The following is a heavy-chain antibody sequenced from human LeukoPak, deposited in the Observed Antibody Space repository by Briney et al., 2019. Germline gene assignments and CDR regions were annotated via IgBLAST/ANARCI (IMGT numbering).Heavy chain of an antibody. J-gene: IGHJ4*02. CDR2: ISDDGTWT. CDR1: GFPFSSSC. Sequence: GGSLRLSCAASGFPFSSSCMSWVRQAPGKGLVWVSRISDDGTWTNYADSVKGRFTTTRDNSKNTLYLQMNSLRAEDTAVYHCISGRYIRGWAYFDYWGQGTLVTVSS. CDR3: ISGRYIRGWAYFDY. D-gene: IGHD6-19*01. V-gene: IGHV3-74*01.